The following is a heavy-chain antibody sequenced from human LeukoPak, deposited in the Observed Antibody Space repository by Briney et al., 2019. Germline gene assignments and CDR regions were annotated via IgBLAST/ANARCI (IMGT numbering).Heavy chain of an antibody. J-gene: IGHJ4*02. CDR3: ARDARGIDYGDYYFDD. D-gene: IGHD4-17*01. V-gene: IGHV3-48*03. CDR2: ISSSGSTI. CDR1: GFTFSSYE. Sequence: PGGSLRLSCAASGFTFSSYEMNWVRQAPGKGLEWVSYISSSGSTIYYADSVKGRFTISRDNAKNSLYLQMNSLRAEDTAVYYCARDARGIDYGDYYFDDWGQGTLVTVSS.